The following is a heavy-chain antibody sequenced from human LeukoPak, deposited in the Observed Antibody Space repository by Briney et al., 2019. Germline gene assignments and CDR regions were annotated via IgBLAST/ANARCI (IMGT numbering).Heavy chain of an antibody. CDR2: IIWSGGST. D-gene: IGHD3-10*01. V-gene: IGHV3-20*04. J-gene: IGHJ4*02. CDR3: ARDDYGSGSWNDY. Sequence: GGSLRLSCAASGFTFDDYGMGWVRQAPGKGLEGVASIIWSGGSTGYEDSVKGRSTITRDNAKNSLYMQMNSLRAEDTALYYCARDDYGSGSWNDYWGQGTLVTVSS. CDR1: GFTFDDYG.